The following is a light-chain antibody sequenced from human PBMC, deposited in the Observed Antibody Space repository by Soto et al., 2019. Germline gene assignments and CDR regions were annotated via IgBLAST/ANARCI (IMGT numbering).Light chain of an antibody. V-gene: IGKV3-15*01. J-gene: IGKJ5*01. Sequence: EIVMTQSPATLSVSAPERGSLXWRSIQSVNINLAWYQQKPGQAPRLLIFGASTRATGIPARFSGSGSGTEFTLTISSLQSEDFAVYYCQQYNNWPPSITFGQGTRLEIK. CDR2: GAS. CDR3: QQYNNWPPSIT. CDR1: QSVNIN.